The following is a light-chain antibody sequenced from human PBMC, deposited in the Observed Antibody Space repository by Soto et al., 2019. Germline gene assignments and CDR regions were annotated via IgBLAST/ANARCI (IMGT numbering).Light chain of an antibody. Sequence: EIVLTQSPGTLSLSPGERATLSCRASQSVSSSYLAWYQQKPGQAPRLLIYGASSRATGIPDRFSGSGSGTDFTLIISRLEPEDFAVYYCQQYGSPITFGQGTRLEI. CDR2: GAS. CDR1: QSVSSSY. J-gene: IGKJ5*01. CDR3: QQYGSPIT. V-gene: IGKV3-20*01.